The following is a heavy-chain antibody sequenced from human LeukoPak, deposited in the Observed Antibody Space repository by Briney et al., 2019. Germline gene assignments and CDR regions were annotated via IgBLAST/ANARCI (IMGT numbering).Heavy chain of an antibody. CDR3: TTEGSGSYYYNGY. J-gene: IGHJ4*02. D-gene: IGHD3-10*01. Sequence: GGSLRLSCAASGFTVSSNYMSWVRQAPGKGLEWVSVIYSGGSTYYADSVKGRFTISRDNSKNTLYRQMNSLRAEDTAVYYCTTEGSGSYYYNGYWGQGTLVTVSS. V-gene: IGHV3-53*01. CDR2: IYSGGST. CDR1: GFTVSSNY.